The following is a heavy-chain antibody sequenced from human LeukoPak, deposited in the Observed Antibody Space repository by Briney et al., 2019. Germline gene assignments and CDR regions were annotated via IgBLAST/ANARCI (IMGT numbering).Heavy chain of an antibody. V-gene: IGHV3-48*02. CDR1: GFAFSTYS. D-gene: IGHD1-26*01. CDR3: ASSGSYRFDY. CDR2: ITASGTAM. J-gene: IGHJ4*02. Sequence: GGSLRLSCAASGFAFSTYSMNWVRQAPGKGLEWVSHITASGTAMFYADSVKGRFTISRDNAKNSLYLQMNSLRDEDTAVYYCASSGSYRFDYWGQGTLVTVSS.